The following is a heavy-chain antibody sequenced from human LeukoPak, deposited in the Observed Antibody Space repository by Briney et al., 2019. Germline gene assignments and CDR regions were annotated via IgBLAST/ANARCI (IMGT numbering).Heavy chain of an antibody. Sequence: GGSLRLSCAASGFTFSSYAMHWVRQAPGKGLEWVAVISYDGSNKYYADSVKGRFTISRDNSKNTLYLQMNSLRAEDTAVYYCARRGDPTYYFDYWGQGTLVTVSS. V-gene: IGHV3-30-3*01. D-gene: IGHD4-17*01. CDR1: GFTFSSYA. CDR2: ISYDGSNK. CDR3: ARRGDPTYYFDY. J-gene: IGHJ4*02.